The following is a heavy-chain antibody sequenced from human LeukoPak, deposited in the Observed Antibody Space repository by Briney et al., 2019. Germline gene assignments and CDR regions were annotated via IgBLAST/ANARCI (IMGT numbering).Heavy chain of an antibody. CDR3: TRDRSSLSEETDY. Sequence: KPGGSLRLSCAASGFTFSSYSMNWVRQAPGKGLEWVSSISSSSSYIYYADSVKGRFTISRDNAKNSLYLQMNSLRAEDTAVYYCTRDRSSLSEETDYWGQGTLVTVSS. CDR2: ISSSSSYI. V-gene: IGHV3-21*01. D-gene: IGHD2-2*01. CDR1: GFTFSSYS. J-gene: IGHJ4*02.